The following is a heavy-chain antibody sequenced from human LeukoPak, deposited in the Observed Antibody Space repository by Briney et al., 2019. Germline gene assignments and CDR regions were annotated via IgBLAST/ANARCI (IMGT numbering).Heavy chain of an antibody. D-gene: IGHD6-13*01. Sequence: PSETLSLTCAVYGGSFSGYYWSWIRQPPGKGLEWIGEINHSGSTNYNPSLKSRVTISVDTSKNQFSLKLSSVTAADTAVYYCARGGIVSSWFILASYYFDYWGQGTLVTVSS. J-gene: IGHJ4*02. CDR2: INHSGST. CDR1: GGSFSGYY. CDR3: ARGGIVSSWFILASYYFDY. V-gene: IGHV4-34*01.